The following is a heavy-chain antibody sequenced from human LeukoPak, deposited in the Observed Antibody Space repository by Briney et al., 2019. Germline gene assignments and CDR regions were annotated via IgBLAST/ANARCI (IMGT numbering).Heavy chain of an antibody. J-gene: IGHJ4*02. V-gene: IGHV3-66*01. D-gene: IGHD3-10*01. CDR1: GFTVSSNY. Sequence: GGSLRLSCAASGFTVSSNYMSWVRQAPGKGLEWVSVIYSGGSTYYADSVKGRFTISRDNSKNTLYLQMNSLRAEDTAVYYCAKGLWFGVYYFDYWGQGTLVTVSS. CDR3: AKGLWFGVYYFDY. CDR2: IYSGGST.